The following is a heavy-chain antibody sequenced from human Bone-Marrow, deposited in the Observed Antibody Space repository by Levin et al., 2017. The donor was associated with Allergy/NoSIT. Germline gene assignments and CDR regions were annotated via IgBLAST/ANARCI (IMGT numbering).Heavy chain of an antibody. V-gene: IGHV3-23*01. D-gene: IGHD1-26*01. CDR2: ITDDART. Sequence: QSGGSLRLSCAASGFTFSHYAMAWVRQAPGMGLDWVSGITDDARTYYADSVRGRFTISRDNSKSTLYLQMNSLRADDTAVYYCTTTRGGGSTTALWDFNVWGRGTLVTVSS. J-gene: IGHJ2*01. CDR3: TTTRGGGSTTALWDFNV. CDR1: GFTFSHYA.